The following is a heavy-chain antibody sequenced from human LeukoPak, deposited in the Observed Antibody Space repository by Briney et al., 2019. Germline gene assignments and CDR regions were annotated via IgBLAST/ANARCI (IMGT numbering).Heavy chain of an antibody. CDR3: ATGVGELGRLYYYAMDV. CDR1: GYTFTSYY. Sequence: EASVKVSCKASGYTFTSYYMHWVRQAPGKGLEWMGGFDPEDGETIYAQKFQGRVTMTEATSTDTAYMELSSLRSEDTAAYYCATGVGELGRLYYYAMDVWGQGTTVTVSS. J-gene: IGHJ6*02. CDR2: FDPEDGET. V-gene: IGHV1-24*01. D-gene: IGHD3-10*01.